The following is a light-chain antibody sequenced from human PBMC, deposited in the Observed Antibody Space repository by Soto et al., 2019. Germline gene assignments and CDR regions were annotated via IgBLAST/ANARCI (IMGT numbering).Light chain of an antibody. CDR3: AAWDDSLNGLV. CDR2: SNN. J-gene: IGLJ2*01. V-gene: IGLV1-44*01. CDR1: SSNIGINT. Sequence: QSVLTQPPSASGTPGQRVTISCSGSSSNIGINTVNWYQQLPGTAPKLLIYSNNQRPSGVPDRFSVSKSGTSASLAISGLQAEDEADYYCAAWDDSLNGLVFGGGTKLTVL.